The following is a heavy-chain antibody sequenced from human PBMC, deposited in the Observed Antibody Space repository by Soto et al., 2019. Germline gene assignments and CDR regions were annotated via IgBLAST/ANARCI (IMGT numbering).Heavy chain of an antibody. Sequence: ASVKVSCKASGYTFTSYGISWVRQAPGQGLEWMGWISAYNGNTNYAQKLQGRVTMTTDTSTSTAYMELRSLRSDDTAVYYCARSLYYDILTGYPDYYYYYMDVWGKGTTVTVSS. V-gene: IGHV1-18*01. CDR2: ISAYNGNT. CDR1: GYTFTSYG. CDR3: ARSLYYDILTGYPDYYYYYMDV. D-gene: IGHD3-9*01. J-gene: IGHJ6*03.